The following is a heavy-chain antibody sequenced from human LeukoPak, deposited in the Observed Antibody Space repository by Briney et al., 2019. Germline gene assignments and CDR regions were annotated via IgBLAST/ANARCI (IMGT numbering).Heavy chain of an antibody. D-gene: IGHD3-3*01. J-gene: IGHJ3*02. CDR1: AFTFSSYS. V-gene: IGHV3-30*02. Sequence: GGSLRLSCAASAFTFSSYSMNWVRQAPGKGLEWVAFIRNDGSNKYYADSVKGRFTISRDNSKNTLYLQMNSLRAEDTAVYYCAKDTRDGDFWSGDAFDIWGQGTMVTVSS. CDR3: AKDTRDGDFWSGDAFDI. CDR2: IRNDGSNK.